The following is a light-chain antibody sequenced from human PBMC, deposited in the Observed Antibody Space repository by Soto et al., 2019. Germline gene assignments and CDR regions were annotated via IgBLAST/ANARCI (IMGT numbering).Light chain of an antibody. V-gene: IGLV2-14*01. CDR2: GVT. CDR1: SNDVGGYDY. Sequence: QSVLTQPASVSGSPGQSITISCTGTSNDVGGYDYVSWYQHHPGTAPKVIIYGVTNRPSGVSNRFSGSKSGNTASLTISGLQAEDEADYYCNSYTSITTLVFGGGTKLTVL. J-gene: IGLJ2*01. CDR3: NSYTSITTLV.